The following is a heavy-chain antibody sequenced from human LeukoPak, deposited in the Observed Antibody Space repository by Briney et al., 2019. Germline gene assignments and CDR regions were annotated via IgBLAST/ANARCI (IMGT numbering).Heavy chain of an antibody. J-gene: IGHJ4*02. CDR2: INHSGRT. CDR3: ARDTAAGI. CDR1: GGSLSGYY. D-gene: IGHD6-13*01. V-gene: IGHV4-34*01. Sequence: SETLSLTCAVYGGSLSGYYWNWIRQSPGKGLEWIGEINHSGRTNYNPSLKSRVTISVDTSKNQFSLKLSSVTAADTAVYYCARDTAAGIWGQGTLVTVSS.